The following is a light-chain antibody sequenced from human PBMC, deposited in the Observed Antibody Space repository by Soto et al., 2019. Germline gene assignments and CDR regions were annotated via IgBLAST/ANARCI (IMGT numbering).Light chain of an antibody. J-gene: IGKJ4*01. Sequence: PGERASLSCRASQSISGRYLAWYQQKPGQAPRLLIYDASRRATGIPDRFSGSGSGTDFILTISRLEPEDFAVYYCQQYGSSPLTFGGGTKVEIK. V-gene: IGKV3-20*01. CDR2: DAS. CDR3: QQYGSSPLT. CDR1: QSISGRY.